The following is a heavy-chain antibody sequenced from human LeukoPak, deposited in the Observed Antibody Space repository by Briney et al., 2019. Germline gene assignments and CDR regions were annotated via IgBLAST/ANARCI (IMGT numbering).Heavy chain of an antibody. CDR2: ISGSGGST. D-gene: IGHD1-26*01. Sequence: PGGSLRLSCAPSGFPLSGKAMNGARRAPGKGREGVAGISGSGGSTYSADSVKGRFTISRDNSKKTVYLQMNSLRAEDTAVYYCAKDRGLVGSAPSNFDYWGQGTLVTVPS. J-gene: IGHJ4*02. V-gene: IGHV3-23*01. CDR3: AKDRGLVGSAPSNFDY. CDR1: GFPLSGKA.